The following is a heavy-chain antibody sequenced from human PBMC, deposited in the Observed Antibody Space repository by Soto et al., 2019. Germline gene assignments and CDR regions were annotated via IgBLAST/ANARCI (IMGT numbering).Heavy chain of an antibody. V-gene: IGHV1-8*01. J-gene: IGHJ6*02. CDR3: GTWPYYYYGMDV. CDR2: MKPNSGNT. Sequence: QVQLVQSGAEVKTPGASGKVSCKASGYTFTSYDINWVRQATGQGLEGMGWMKPNSGNTCYAQNFQGRVTRTRNTSIRRAYMELSSLRSEDTAVDYFGTWPYYYYGMDVWCQETTVTVSS. CDR1: GYTFTSYD.